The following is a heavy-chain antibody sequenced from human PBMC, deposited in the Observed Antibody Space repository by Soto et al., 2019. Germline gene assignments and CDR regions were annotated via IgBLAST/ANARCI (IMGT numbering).Heavy chain of an antibody. CDR3: ASRGYSSSWYSYYYYGMDG. CDR1: GYTFTSYD. D-gene: IGHD6-13*01. V-gene: IGHV1-8*01. J-gene: IGHJ6*02. Sequence: QVQLVQSGAEVKKPGASVKVSCKASGYTFTSYDINWVRQATGQGLEWMGWMNPNSGNTGYAQKYQGRVTMTRDTYVSTAYMELSSLRSDYTSVYYCASRGYSSSWYSYYYYGMDGLGQGTTVTVSS. CDR2: MNPNSGNT.